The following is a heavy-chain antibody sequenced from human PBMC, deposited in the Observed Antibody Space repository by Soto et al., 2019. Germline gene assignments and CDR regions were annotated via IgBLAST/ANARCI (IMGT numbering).Heavy chain of an antibody. CDR1: GYSFTSYW. CDR3: ARHAPYGSGSYLVYYGMDV. V-gene: IGHV5-51*01. D-gene: IGHD3-10*01. J-gene: IGHJ6*02. Sequence: PGESLKISCKGSGYSFTSYWIGWVRQMPGKGLEWMGIIYPGDSDTRYSPSFQGQVTISADKSISTAYLQWSSLKASDTAMYYCARHAPYGSGSYLVYYGMDVWGQGTTVTVSS. CDR2: IYPGDSDT.